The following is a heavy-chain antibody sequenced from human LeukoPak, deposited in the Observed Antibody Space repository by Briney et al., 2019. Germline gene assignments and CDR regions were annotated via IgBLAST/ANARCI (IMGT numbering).Heavy chain of an antibody. CDR1: GGSISSGDKY. D-gene: IGHD2-21*02. CDR2: IYYSGST. J-gene: IGHJ4*02. CDR3: ARVTRWAGLDF. Sequence: MASETLSLTCTVSGGSISSGDKYWSWIRQPPGKGLEWIGYIYYSGSTYYNPSLKSRLTISVDTSENQFSLHLTSVTAADTAVYFCARVTRWAGLDFWGQGTLVTVSS. V-gene: IGHV4-30-4*01.